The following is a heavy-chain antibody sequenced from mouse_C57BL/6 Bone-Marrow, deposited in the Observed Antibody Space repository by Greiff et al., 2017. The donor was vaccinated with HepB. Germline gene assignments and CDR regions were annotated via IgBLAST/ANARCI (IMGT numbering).Heavy chain of an antibody. Sequence: VKLMESGAELMKPGASVKLSCKATGYTFTGYWIEWVKQRPGHGLEWIGEILPGSGSTNYNEKFKGKATFTADTSSNTAYMQLRSLTTEDSAIYYCASGDYYGSSPYYAMDYWGQGTSVTVSS. J-gene: IGHJ4*01. CDR1: GYTFTGYW. V-gene: IGHV1-9*01. CDR3: ASGDYYGSSPYYAMDY. CDR2: ILPGSGST. D-gene: IGHD1-1*01.